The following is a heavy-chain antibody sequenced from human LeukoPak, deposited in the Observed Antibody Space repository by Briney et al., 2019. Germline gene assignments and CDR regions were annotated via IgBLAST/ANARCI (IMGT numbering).Heavy chain of an antibody. J-gene: IGHJ4*02. CDR3: AKASGWSNYFDY. Sequence: SVKVSCKASGGTFSSYAISWVRQAPGQGLEWMGGIIPIFGTANYAQKFQGRVTITAGESTSTAYMELSSLRSEDTAVYYCAKASGWSNYFDYWGQGTLVTVSS. CDR1: GGTFSSYA. D-gene: IGHD6-19*01. CDR2: IIPIFGTA. V-gene: IGHV1-69*01.